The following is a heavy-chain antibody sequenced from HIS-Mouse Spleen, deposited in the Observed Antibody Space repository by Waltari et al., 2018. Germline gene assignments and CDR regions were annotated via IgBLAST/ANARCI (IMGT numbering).Heavy chain of an antibody. CDR3: AKASSGWLDY. Sequence: QLQLVESGGGVVQPGSARRLSCAASGFTLICYTVHWVRQAPGKGLEWVAVISYDGRNKYYADSVKGRFTISRDNSKNTLYLQMNSLRAEDTAVYYCAKASSGWLDYWGQGTLVTVSS. CDR1: GFTLICYT. V-gene: IGHV3-30*18. D-gene: IGHD6-19*01. CDR2: ISYDGRNK. J-gene: IGHJ4*02.